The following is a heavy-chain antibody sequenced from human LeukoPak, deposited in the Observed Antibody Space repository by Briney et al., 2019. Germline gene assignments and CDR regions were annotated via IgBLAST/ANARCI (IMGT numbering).Heavy chain of an antibody. V-gene: IGHV3-74*01. CDR1: GFTFANTW. J-gene: IGHJ4*02. Sequence: GGSLRLSCAASGFTFANTWMHWVRQAPGKGLAWVSLINNDGSTTNYADSVKGRFTISRDNAKNTVYLQMNSLRAEDTAVYYCAIGGTYGSGSWGQGTLVTVSS. CDR2: INNDGSTT. D-gene: IGHD3-10*01. CDR3: AIGGTYGSGS.